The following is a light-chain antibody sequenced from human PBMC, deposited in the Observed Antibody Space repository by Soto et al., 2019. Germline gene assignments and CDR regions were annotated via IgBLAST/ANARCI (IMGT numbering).Light chain of an antibody. Sequence: QSVLTQPASVSGSPGQSITISCTGSSSDVGDYNYVSWYQQYPGKVPKVKIYEVSYRPSGVSNRFSGSKSGNTASLTISGLQAEDEADYYCSSYTSSSTPVVFGGGTKLTVL. V-gene: IGLV2-14*01. J-gene: IGLJ2*01. CDR3: SSYTSSSTPVV. CDR1: SSDVGDYNY. CDR2: EVS.